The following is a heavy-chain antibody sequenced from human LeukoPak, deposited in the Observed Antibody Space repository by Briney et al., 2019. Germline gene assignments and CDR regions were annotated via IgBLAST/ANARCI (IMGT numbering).Heavy chain of an antibody. CDR1: GGSISSYY. CDR2: IYYSGST. CDR3: ARGLPGYSGGDDAFDI. V-gene: IGHV4-59*01. J-gene: IGHJ3*02. D-gene: IGHD2-21*01. Sequence: SETLSLTCTVPGGSISSYYWTWIRQSPGKGLEWIGYIYYSGSTNYNPSLKSRVTISVDTSKNQFSLRLSSVTAADTAVYYCARGLPGYSGGDDAFDIWGQGTMVTVSS.